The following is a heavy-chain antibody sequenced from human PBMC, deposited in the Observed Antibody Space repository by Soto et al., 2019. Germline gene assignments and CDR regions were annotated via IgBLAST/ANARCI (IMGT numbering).Heavy chain of an antibody. CDR3: AKVFIRDCGGDCTVDT. V-gene: IGHV3-23*01. D-gene: IGHD2-21*02. CDR2: ISATGGST. J-gene: IGHJ5*02. CDR1: GFTFSSYT. Sequence: EVQLLESGGGLVQPGGSLRLSCAASGFTFSSYTMSWVRQAPGKGLEWVSGISATGGSTYYADSVKGRFTFSRDNSKNTHYLQMNILRAEDTAVYYCAKVFIRDCGGDCTVDTWGQGTMVTGSS.